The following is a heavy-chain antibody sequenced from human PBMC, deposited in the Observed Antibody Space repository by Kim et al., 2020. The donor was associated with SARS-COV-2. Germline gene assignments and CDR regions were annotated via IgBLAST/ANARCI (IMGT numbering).Heavy chain of an antibody. V-gene: IGHV4-39*01. D-gene: IGHD6-13*01. CDR3: AKHYGQQVVKYGMDV. J-gene: IGHJ6*02. Sequence: PSLKSRLTISADTSKNQFPLQLRSVPAADTAVYYCAKHYGQQVVKYGMDVWGHGTTVTVSS.